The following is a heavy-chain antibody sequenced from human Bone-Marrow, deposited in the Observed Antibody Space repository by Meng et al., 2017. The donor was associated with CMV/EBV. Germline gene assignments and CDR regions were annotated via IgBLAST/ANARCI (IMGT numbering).Heavy chain of an antibody. CDR1: GYTFTNNY. J-gene: IGHJ4*02. D-gene: IGHD3-10*01. V-gene: IGHV1-46*01. CDR2: VNPTGIRT. CDR3: ARDVTFGTGDCFDY. Sequence: ASVKVSCKASGYTFTNNYVHWVRQAPGQGLEWMGIVNPTGIRTTYSQKFQGRVTMTSDTSTSTVYMELSSLRSDDTAVYYCARDVTFGTGDCFDYWGQGTLVTVYS.